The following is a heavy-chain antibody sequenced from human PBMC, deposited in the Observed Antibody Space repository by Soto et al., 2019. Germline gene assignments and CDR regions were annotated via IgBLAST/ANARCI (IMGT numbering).Heavy chain of an antibody. V-gene: IGHV1-69*01. CDR2: IIPIFITA. D-gene: IGHD3-22*01. CDR1: GGTFSSYG. CDR3: ARSGLTYYYDSSGYYPFYYFDY. Sequence: QVQLVQSGAEVKKPGSSVKVSCKASGGTFSSYGISWVRQAPGQGLEWMGGIIPIFITANYAQKFQGRVTITADESTSTAYMELSSLRSEDTAVYYCARSGLTYYYDSSGYYPFYYFDYWGQGTLVTVSS. J-gene: IGHJ4*02.